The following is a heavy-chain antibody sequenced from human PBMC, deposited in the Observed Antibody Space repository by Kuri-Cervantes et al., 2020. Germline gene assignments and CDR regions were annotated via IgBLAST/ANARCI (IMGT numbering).Heavy chain of an antibody. Sequence: GESLKISCAASGFTFSSYAMHWVRQAPGKGLEWVAVISYDGSNKYYADSVKGRFTISRDNSKNTLYLQMNSLRAEDTAVYYCARKTTVTNGGAFDIWGQGTRVTVSS. CDR2: ISYDGSNK. J-gene: IGHJ3*02. CDR3: ARKTTVTNGGAFDI. V-gene: IGHV3-30*07. D-gene: IGHD4-17*01. CDR1: GFTFSSYA.